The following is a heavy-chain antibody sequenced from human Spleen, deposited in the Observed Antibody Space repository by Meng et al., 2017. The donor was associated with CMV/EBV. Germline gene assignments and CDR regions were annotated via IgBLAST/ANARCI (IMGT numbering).Heavy chain of an antibody. CDR3: ARVDALGYCTGGGCYSVF. V-gene: IGHV1-2*02. Sequence: FTGYFIHWLRPAPGQGLEWMGWITPNSGNTNYAQNFQGRVAMTTDTSISTAYMELSSLTYDDTAVYFCARVDALGYCTGGGCYSVFWGQGTLVTVSS. D-gene: IGHD2-15*01. CDR1: FTGYF. J-gene: IGHJ4*02. CDR2: ITPNSGNT.